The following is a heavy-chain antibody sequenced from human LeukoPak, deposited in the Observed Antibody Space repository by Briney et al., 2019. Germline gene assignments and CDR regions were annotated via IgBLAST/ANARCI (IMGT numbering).Heavy chain of an antibody. Sequence: GGSLRLSCAASGFTFSSYSMNWVRQAPGKGLEWVSSISSSSSYIYYADSVKGRFTISRDNAKNSLYLQMNSLRAEDTAVYYCARDTGAYYDSGGLDYWGQGTLVTVSS. CDR3: ARDTGAYYDSGGLDY. CDR2: ISSSSSYI. V-gene: IGHV3-21*01. D-gene: IGHD3-22*01. J-gene: IGHJ4*02. CDR1: GFTFSSYS.